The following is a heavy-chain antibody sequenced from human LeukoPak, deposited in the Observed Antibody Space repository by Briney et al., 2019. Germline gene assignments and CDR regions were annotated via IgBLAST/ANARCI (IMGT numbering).Heavy chain of an antibody. CDR1: GFTFSSYA. J-gene: IGHJ6*02. CDR3: ARDIVVVPAATIIRGYYYYGMDV. V-gene: IGHV3-30-3*01. D-gene: IGHD2-2*01. Sequence: SGGSLRLSCAASGFTFSSYAMHWVRQAPGKGLEWVAVISYDGSNKYYADSVKGRFTISRDNSKNTLYLQMNRLRAEDTAVYYCARDIVVVPAATIIRGYYYYGMDVWGQGTTVTVSS. CDR2: ISYDGSNK.